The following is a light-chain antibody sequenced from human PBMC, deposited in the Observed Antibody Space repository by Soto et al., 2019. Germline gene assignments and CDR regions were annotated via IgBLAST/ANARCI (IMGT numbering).Light chain of an antibody. J-gene: IGKJ5*01. V-gene: IGKV3-20*01. Sequence: EIVLTQSPGTLSLSPGERATLSCRASQSFSSTYLAWYQQKPGQAPRLLICGASSRATGIPDRFSGGGSGTDFSLTISRLDPEDFAVYYCQQYSSSPITFGQGTRLEIK. CDR2: GAS. CDR3: QQYSSSPIT. CDR1: QSFSSTY.